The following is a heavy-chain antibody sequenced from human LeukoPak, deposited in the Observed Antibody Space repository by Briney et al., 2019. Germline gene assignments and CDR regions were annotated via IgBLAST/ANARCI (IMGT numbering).Heavy chain of an antibody. V-gene: IGHV3-30*02. CDR2: IRYDGSNK. CDR3: AKDVDYDSSGN. Sequence: GGSLRLSCAPSGFTFSSYSMHWVRHAPRKRLERVAFIRYDGSNKYYADSVKGRFTISRDNSKNTLYLQMNSLRAEDTAVYYCAKDVDYDSSGNWGQGTLVTVSS. J-gene: IGHJ4*02. D-gene: IGHD3-22*01. CDR1: GFTFSSYS.